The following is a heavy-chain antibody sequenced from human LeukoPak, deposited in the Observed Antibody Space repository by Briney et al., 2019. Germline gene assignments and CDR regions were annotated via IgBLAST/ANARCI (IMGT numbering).Heavy chain of an antibody. Sequence: GGSLRLSCVASGFGFSKHDMTWGRQAPGKGLEWVSSISGSGSGTFYTDSVKGRFTISRDTSKNTLYLEMNNLKDEDTAVYYCVKGYHFDWWGQGTLVIVSS. CDR3: VKGYHFDW. D-gene: IGHD1-26*01. J-gene: IGHJ4*02. CDR1: GFGFSKHD. CDR2: ISGSGSGT. V-gene: IGHV3-23*01.